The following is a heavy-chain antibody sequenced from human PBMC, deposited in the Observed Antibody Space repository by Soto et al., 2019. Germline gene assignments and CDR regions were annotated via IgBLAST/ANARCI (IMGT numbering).Heavy chain of an antibody. Sequence: EVQLLESGGGLVQPGGSLRLSCAASGFTFSNYAMTWVRQAPGKGLEWVSTISGGGDGTFYADSVKGRFTISRDNSRNTVYLQMNSLRAEDTAVYYCAKKGLGSLTTYCNSDDCHYAFDIWGQGTMVTVSS. D-gene: IGHD2-21*02. V-gene: IGHV3-23*01. CDR2: ISGGGDGT. CDR1: GFTFSNYA. CDR3: AKKGLGSLTTYCNSDDCHYAFDI. J-gene: IGHJ3*02.